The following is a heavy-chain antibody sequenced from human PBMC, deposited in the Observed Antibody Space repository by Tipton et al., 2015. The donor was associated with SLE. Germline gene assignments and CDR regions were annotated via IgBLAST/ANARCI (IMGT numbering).Heavy chain of an antibody. J-gene: IGHJ4*02. V-gene: IGHV3-53*01. CDR2: IYTSGTT. CDR3: ASKIEVVGTFDS. Sequence: GSLRLSCAVSGFSVSTTYMTWVRQPPGKGLEWVSVIYTSGTTFYSDSVKGRFTISRDNSNNMLYLQMNSLRVEDTAVYYCASKIEVVGTFDSWGQGTRVTVSS. D-gene: IGHD3-22*01. CDR1: GFSVSTTY.